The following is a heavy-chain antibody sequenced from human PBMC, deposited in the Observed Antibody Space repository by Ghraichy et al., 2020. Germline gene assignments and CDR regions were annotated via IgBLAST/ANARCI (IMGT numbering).Heavy chain of an antibody. CDR2: IRYDGSNK. D-gene: IGHD4-23*01. V-gene: IGHV3-30*02. J-gene: IGHJ6*02. CDR1: GFTFSSYG. Sequence: GGSLRLSCAASGFTFSSYGMHWVRQAPGKGLEWVAFIRYDGSNKYYADSVKDRFTISRDNSKNTLYLQMNSLRAEDTAVYYCARHLGRWYYYYYGMDVWGQGTTVTVSS. CDR3: ARHLGRWYYYYYGMDV.